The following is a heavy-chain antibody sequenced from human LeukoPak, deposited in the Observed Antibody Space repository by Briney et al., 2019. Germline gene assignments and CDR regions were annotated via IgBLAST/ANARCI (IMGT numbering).Heavy chain of an antibody. CDR1: GYTFTSYA. V-gene: IGHV1-3*01. J-gene: IGHJ4*02. D-gene: IGHD4-17*01. CDR2: INAGNGNT. CDR3: ARAMIPHDYGDYYYFDY. Sequence: ASVKVSCTASGYTFTSYAMHWVRQAPGQRLEWMGWINAGNGNTKYSQKFQGRVTITRDTSASTAYMELSSLRSEDTAVYYCARAMIPHDYGDYYYFDYWGQGTLVTVSS.